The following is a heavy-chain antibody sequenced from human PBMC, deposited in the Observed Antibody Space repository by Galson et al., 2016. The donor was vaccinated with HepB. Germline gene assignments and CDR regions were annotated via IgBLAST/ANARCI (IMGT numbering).Heavy chain of an antibody. CDR3: ATKWSHYDYAGGNDRFRSYGLDV. Sequence: SVKVSCKASGFNFINYAIHWVRQAPGQSPQWIGWINAGNGNTKYSQWFQGRVTITKDKSASTAYMELSSLTSEDTAMYYCATKWSHYDYAGGNDRFRSYGLDVWGQGTTVTVS. V-gene: IGHV1-3*01. J-gene: IGHJ6*02. CDR2: INAGNGNT. D-gene: IGHD3-16*02. CDR1: GFNFINYA.